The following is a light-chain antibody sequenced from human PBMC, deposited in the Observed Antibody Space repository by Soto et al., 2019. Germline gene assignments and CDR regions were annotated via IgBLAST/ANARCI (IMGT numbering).Light chain of an antibody. V-gene: IGLV1-51*02. CDR2: ENN. CDR3: GTWDGSLSAWV. Sequence: QSVLTQLPSVSAAPGQKVTISCSGSSSSIGNNYVSWYHHLPGTAPKLLIYENNKRPSGIPDRFSASKSGTSASLGITGLQSGDEADYYCGTWDGSLSAWVFGGGTKLTVL. CDR1: SSSIGNNY. J-gene: IGLJ3*02.